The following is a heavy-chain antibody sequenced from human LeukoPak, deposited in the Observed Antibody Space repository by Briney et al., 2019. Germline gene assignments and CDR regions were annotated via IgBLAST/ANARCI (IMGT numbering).Heavy chain of an antibody. CDR1: GYTFTDYY. V-gene: IGHV1-2*02. CDR2: INANRGGT. J-gene: IGHJ4*02. CDR3: ARRYCSSTSCYYFDY. Sequence: ASVKVSCKASGYTFTDYYMHWVRQAPGQGLGWMGWINANRGGTNYAQRFQGRVTMTRDTSITTAYMELSRLKSDDTAVYYCARRYCSSTSCYYFDYWGQGTLVTVSS. D-gene: IGHD2-2*01.